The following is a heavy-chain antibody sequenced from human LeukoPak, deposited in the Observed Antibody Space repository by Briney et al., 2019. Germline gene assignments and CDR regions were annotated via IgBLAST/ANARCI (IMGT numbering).Heavy chain of an antibody. J-gene: IGHJ4*02. Sequence: PSETLSLTCTVSGGSISSYYWSWIRQPPGKGLEWIGYIYYSGSTNYNPSLKSRVTISVDTSKNQFSLKLSSVTAADTAVYYCARAAPKVRGVITSFDYWGQGTLVTVSS. CDR2: IYYSGST. V-gene: IGHV4-59*01. CDR3: ARAAPKVRGVITSFDY. D-gene: IGHD3-10*01. CDR1: GGSISSYY.